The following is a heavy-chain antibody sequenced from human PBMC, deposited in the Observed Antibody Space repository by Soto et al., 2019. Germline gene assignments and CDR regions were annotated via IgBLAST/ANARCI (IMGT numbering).Heavy chain of an antibody. J-gene: IGHJ4*02. D-gene: IGHD3-22*01. CDR1: GFTFSSYA. CDR3: AKSMIVVVITTPFYY. V-gene: IGHV3-23*01. Sequence: EVQLLESGGGLVQPGGSLRLSCAASGFTFSSYAMSWVRQAPGKGLEWVSAISGSGGSTYYADSVKGRFTISRDNSKNTLYLQMNSLRAEDKAVYYCAKSMIVVVITTPFYYWGQGTLVTVSS. CDR2: ISGSGGST.